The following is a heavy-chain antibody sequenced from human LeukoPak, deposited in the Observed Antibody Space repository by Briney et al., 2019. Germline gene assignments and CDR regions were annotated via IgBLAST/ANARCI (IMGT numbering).Heavy chain of an antibody. D-gene: IGHD3-10*01. J-gene: IGHJ4*02. V-gene: IGHV4-39*07. CDR2: IYYSGST. CDR1: GGPISSSSYY. Sequence: SETLSLTCTVSGGPISSSSYYWGWIRQPPGKGLEWIGSIYYSGSTYYNPSLKSRVTISVDTSKNQFSLKLSSVTAADTAVYYCASSVRELGIFDYWGQGTLVTVSS. CDR3: ASSVRELGIFDY.